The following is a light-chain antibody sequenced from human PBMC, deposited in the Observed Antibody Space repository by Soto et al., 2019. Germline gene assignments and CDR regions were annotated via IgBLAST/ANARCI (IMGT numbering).Light chain of an antibody. Sequence: EIVLTQSPGTLSLSPGERATLSCRASQSVSSSSLAWYQQRRGQAPRLLIYGASNRATGIPDRFSGSGSGTDFTLSISRLEPGDFGMYFCHQYGSSPRTFGQGTKVDIK. CDR2: GAS. CDR3: HQYGSSPRT. J-gene: IGKJ1*01. V-gene: IGKV3-20*01. CDR1: QSVSSSS.